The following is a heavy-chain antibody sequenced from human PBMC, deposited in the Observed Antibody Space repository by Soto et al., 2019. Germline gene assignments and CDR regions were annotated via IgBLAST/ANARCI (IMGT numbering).Heavy chain of an antibody. CDR3: ARLEHRDHYYYYMDV. CDR2: IYYSGST. J-gene: IGHJ6*03. Sequence: PETLSLTCILSGGSISSYYCSWIRQPPGKGLEWNGYIYYSGSTNYTPTFKSRVTITIDTSKNKFSLKLSSVTAADTAVYYCARLEHRDHYYYYMDVGGKRTTVTVSS. CDR1: GGSISSYY. V-gene: IGHV4-59*08.